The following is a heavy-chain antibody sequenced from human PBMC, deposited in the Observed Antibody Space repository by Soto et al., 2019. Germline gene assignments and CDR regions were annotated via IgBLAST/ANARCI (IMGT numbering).Heavy chain of an antibody. J-gene: IGHJ4*02. D-gene: IGHD2-15*01. CDR1: GGSIGSYY. V-gene: IGHV4-59*08. CDR3: ARRVRGSGLDY. Sequence: QVQLQESGPGLVKPSETLSLTCTVSGGSIGSYYWSWIRQPPGKGLEWIGYIYYSGSTNYNPSLKSRVTISVDTSKNQFSLKLSSVTAADTAVYYCARRVRGSGLDYWGQGTLVTVSS. CDR2: IYYSGST.